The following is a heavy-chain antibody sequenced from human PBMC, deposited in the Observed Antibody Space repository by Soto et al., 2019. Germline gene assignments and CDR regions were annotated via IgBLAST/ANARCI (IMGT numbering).Heavy chain of an antibody. J-gene: IGHJ6*01. D-gene: IGHD3-3*01. V-gene: IGHV1-8*01. CDR3: AAAAEWLDYYYGLYV. Sequence: ASVKVSCKASGLAFPIDGIIWLRQTIGQGLEFMGWMNPSGSNTGYAQKFQGRATFTWNTPTSTAYMDLSSLRSEDTAVYYCAAAAEWLDYYYGLYVWGQGTTVTVSS. CDR1: GLAFPIDG. CDR2: MNPSGSNT.